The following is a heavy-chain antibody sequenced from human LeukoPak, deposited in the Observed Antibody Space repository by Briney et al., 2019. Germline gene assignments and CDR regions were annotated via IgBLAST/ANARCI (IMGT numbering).Heavy chain of an antibody. V-gene: IGHV3-74*01. CDR2: IKFDGRST. J-gene: IGHJ5*02. Sequence: PGGSLRLYCATSGFTFSSYWMHWVRQAPGKGLVWVSRIKFDGRSTSYADSVKGRFTISRDNAKNTLYLQMNSLRAEDTAVYYCARTDWFDPWGQGTLVTVSS. CDR3: ARTDWFDP. CDR1: GFTFSSYW.